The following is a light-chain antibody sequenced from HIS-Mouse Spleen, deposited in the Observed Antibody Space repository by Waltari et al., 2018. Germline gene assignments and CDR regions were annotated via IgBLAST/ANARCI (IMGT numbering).Light chain of an antibody. J-gene: IGLJ2*01. CDR2: EDN. Sequence: SYELTQPPSVSVSPGQTARITCSGDALPKKSAYWYQQKSGQAPVLVIYEDNKRPSGIPERFSGSSSGTMATLTISGAQVEDEADYYCYSTDSSGNHRVFGGGTKLTVL. CDR3: YSTDSSGNHRV. CDR1: ALPKKS. V-gene: IGLV3-10*01.